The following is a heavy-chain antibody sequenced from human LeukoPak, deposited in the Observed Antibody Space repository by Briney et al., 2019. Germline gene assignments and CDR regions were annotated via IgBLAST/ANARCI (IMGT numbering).Heavy chain of an antibody. CDR1: GFTFSSYE. D-gene: IGHD3-10*02. V-gene: IGHV3-48*03. J-gene: IGHJ6*04. CDR3: AELGITVIGGV. CDR2: ISSSGSTI. Sequence: GGSLRLSCTASGFTFSSYEMNWVRQAPGKGLEWVSYISSSGSTIYYADSVKGRFTISRDNAKNSLYLQMNSLRAEDTAVYYCAELGITVIGGVWGKGTTVTISS.